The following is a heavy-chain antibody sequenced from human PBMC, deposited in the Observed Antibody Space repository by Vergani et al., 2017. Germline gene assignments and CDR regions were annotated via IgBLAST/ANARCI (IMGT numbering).Heavy chain of an antibody. J-gene: IGHJ4*02. CDR2: IQYDGSDI. V-gene: IGHV3-30*18. CDR3: ANEGSANRIRGWLDH. D-gene: IGHD3-10*01. CDR1: GFTFSSYG. Sequence: QVQLVESGGGVVQPGRSLRLSCAASGFTFSSYGMHWVRQAPGKGLEWVAVIQYDGSDIFYADFVEGRFTISRDNSKNSLYLQMRSLRFDDTAVYYCANEGSANRIRGWLDHWGQGALVTVSS.